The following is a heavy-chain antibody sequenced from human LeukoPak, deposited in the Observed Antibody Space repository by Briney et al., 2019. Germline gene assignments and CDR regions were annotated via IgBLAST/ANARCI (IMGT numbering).Heavy chain of an antibody. D-gene: IGHD5-18*01. Sequence: ASVKVSCKASGYTFTGYYMHWVRQAPGQGLEWMGWINPNSGGTNYAQKFQGWVTMTRDTSISTAYMELSRLRSDDTAVYYCARDTHGGYSYGYYAFDIWGQGTMVTVSS. CDR1: GYTFTGYY. V-gene: IGHV1-2*04. CDR2: INPNSGGT. J-gene: IGHJ3*02. CDR3: ARDTHGGYSYGYYAFDI.